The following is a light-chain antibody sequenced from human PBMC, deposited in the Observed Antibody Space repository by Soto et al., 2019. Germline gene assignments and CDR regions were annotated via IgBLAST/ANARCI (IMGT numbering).Light chain of an antibody. J-gene: IGKJ4*01. CDR1: QSISNW. CDR2: AAS. CDR3: LQHNSYPQLT. Sequence: DIPLTQSPSTLSASVGDRVTITCRASQSISNWLAWYQQKPGKVPKRLIYAASSLQSGVPSRFSGSGSGTEFTLTISSLQPEDFATYYCLQHNSYPQLTFGGGTKVDIK. V-gene: IGKV1-17*01.